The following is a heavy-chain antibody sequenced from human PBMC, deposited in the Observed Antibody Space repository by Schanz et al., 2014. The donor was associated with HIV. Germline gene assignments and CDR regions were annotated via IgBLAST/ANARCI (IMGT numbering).Heavy chain of an antibody. CDR3: ARSETIAARPVWYFDL. D-gene: IGHD6-6*01. CDR2: INPNRGGT. CDR1: GYTFTSYY. J-gene: IGHJ2*01. V-gene: IGHV1-2*02. Sequence: QVQLLQSGPEVRKPGASVKVSCKASGYTFTSYYMHWVRQAPGQGLEWMGWINPNRGGTNYAQKYLGRVTMTRDTSISTAYIELSSLTSDDTAVYYCARSETIAARPVWYFDLWGRGTLVTVSS.